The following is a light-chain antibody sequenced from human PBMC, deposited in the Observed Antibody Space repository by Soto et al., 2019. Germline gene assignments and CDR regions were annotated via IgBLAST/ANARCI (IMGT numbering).Light chain of an antibody. V-gene: IGLV1-40*01. CDR2: ANN. J-gene: IGLJ2*01. Sequence: QSVLTQPPSVSGAPGQRVTISCTGSTSNIGAGYDVHWYQQVPGTTPKLLIYANNNRPSGVPDRFSGSKSGTSASLTVSGLQAEDEADYYCSSYAGRNNLLFGGGTKLTVL. CDR1: TSNIGAGYD. CDR3: SSYAGRNNLL.